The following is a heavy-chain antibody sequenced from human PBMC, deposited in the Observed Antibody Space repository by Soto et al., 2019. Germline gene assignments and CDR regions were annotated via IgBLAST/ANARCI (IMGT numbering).Heavy chain of an antibody. V-gene: IGHV3-30-3*01. CDR2: ISYDGNNK. D-gene: IGHD2-15*01. CDR3: ARAGCDGGSCYTLVGLRYGMDV. CDR1: EFTFSSYA. J-gene: IGHJ6*02. Sequence: QVQLVESGGGVVQPGRALRLSCAASEFTFSSYAMYWVRQAPGKGLEWVAVISYDGNNKYYADSVKGRFTISIDNSKNTLYLQMNRLRAEDTAVYYCARAGCDGGSCYTLVGLRYGMDVWGQATTVTVSS.